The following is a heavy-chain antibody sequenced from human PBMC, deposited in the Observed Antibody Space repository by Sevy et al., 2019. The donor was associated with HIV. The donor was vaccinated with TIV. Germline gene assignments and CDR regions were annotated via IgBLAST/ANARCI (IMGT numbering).Heavy chain of an antibody. CDR3: VRSLFGWAFDY. CDR1: GFSFSSYW. J-gene: IGHJ4*02. CDR2: TNSDGSDT. Sequence: GGSLRLSCAASGFSFSSYWMHWVRQAPGKGLVWVSRTNSDGSDTTYADSVKGRFTISRDNAKNTLFLQMNSLRAEDTPVYYCVRSLFGWAFDYWGQGTLVTVSS. V-gene: IGHV3-74*01. D-gene: IGHD3-16*01.